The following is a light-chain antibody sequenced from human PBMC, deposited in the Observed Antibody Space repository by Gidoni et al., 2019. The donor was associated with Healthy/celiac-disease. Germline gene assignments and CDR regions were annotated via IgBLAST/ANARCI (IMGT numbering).Light chain of an antibody. Sequence: SYALTQPPSVSVPPGQTASITCSGDQLGDKYACWYQQKPGQSPVLVIYKDSKRPSGIPERFSGSNSGNTATLTISGTQAMDEADYYCQAWDSSTGVFGGGTKLTVL. CDR1: QLGDKY. J-gene: IGLJ2*01. V-gene: IGLV3-1*01. CDR2: KDS. CDR3: QAWDSSTGV.